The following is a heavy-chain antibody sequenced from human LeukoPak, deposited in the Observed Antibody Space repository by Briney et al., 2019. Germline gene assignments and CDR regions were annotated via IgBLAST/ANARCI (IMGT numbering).Heavy chain of an antibody. D-gene: IGHD5-18*01. CDR3: ARVIRGGYSYGTPFDY. CDR2: ISAYNGNT. Sequence: GASVKVSCKASGYTFTGYGISWVRQAPGQGLEWMGWISAYNGNTNYAQKLQGRVTMTTDTSTSTAYMELRSLRSDDTAVYYCARVIRGGYSYGTPFDYWGQGTLVTVSS. V-gene: IGHV1-18*01. J-gene: IGHJ4*02. CDR1: GYTFTGYG.